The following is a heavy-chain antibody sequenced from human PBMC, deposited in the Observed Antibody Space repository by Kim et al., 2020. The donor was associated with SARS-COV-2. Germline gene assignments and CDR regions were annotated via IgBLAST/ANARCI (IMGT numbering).Heavy chain of an antibody. CDR3: AREPLTPLRGYSGYDHFDY. CDR1: GFTFSSYE. J-gene: IGHJ4*02. V-gene: IGHV3-48*03. CDR2: ISSSGSTI. Sequence: GGSLRLSCAASGFTFSSYEMNWVRQAPGKGLEWVSYISSSGSTIYYADSVKGRFTISRDNAKNSLYLQMNSLRAEDTAVYYCAREPLTPLRGYSGYDHFDYWGQGTLVTVSS. D-gene: IGHD5-12*01.